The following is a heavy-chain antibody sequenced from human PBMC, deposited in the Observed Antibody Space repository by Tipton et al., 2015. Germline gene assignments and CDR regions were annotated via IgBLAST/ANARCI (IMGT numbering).Heavy chain of an antibody. Sequence: TLSLTCTVSGDSISSSSYYWGWIRQPPGKGLEWIGSIYYSGSTYYNPSLKSRVTISVDTSKSQFSLKLSSVTAADTALYYCAREAWNSDSSGYDYWGQGTLVTVSS. CDR2: IYYSGST. J-gene: IGHJ4*02. V-gene: IGHV4-39*07. CDR1: GDSISSSSYY. CDR3: AREAWNSDSSGYDY. D-gene: IGHD3-22*01.